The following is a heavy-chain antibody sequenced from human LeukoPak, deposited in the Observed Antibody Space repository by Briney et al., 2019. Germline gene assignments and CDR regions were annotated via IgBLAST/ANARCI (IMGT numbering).Heavy chain of an antibody. CDR3: ARERVVPAATTYYYYYGMDV. CDR1: GGTFSSYA. Sequence: ASVKVSCKASGGTFSSYAISWVRQAPGQGLEWMGRIIPILGIANYAQKFQGRVTITADKSTSTAYMELSSLRSEDTAVYYCARERVVPAATTYYYYYGMDVWGQGTTVTVSS. V-gene: IGHV1-69*04. D-gene: IGHD2-2*01. CDR2: IIPILGIA. J-gene: IGHJ6*02.